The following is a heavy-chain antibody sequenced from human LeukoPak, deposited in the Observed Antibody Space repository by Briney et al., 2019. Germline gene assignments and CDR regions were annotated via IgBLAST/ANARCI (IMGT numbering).Heavy chain of an antibody. J-gene: IGHJ6*04. CDR1: GFTFSSYE. CDR3: ARSKLLLPDGMDV. Sequence: GGSLRLSCAASGFTFSSYEMNWVRQAPGKGLEWVSYISSSGSTIYYADSVKGRFTISRDNAKNSLYLQMNSLRAEGTAVYYCARSKLLLPDGMDVWGKGTTVTVSS. D-gene: IGHD2/OR15-2a*01. V-gene: IGHV3-48*03. CDR2: ISSSGSTI.